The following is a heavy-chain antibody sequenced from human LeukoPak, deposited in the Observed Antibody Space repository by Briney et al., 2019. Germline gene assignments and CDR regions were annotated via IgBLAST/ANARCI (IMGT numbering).Heavy chain of an antibody. D-gene: IGHD6-13*01. CDR2: IRRSSSTV. CDR1: GFTFSSYS. V-gene: IGHV3-48*02. CDR3: AREAGTGSYFDY. J-gene: IGHJ4*02. Sequence: GGSLRLACAASGFTFSSYSMNWVRQAPGKGLEWISYIRRSSSTVYYADSVKGRFTISRDTAKNSLYLQMNSLRDEDTAVYYCAREAGTGSYFDYWGQGTLVTVSS.